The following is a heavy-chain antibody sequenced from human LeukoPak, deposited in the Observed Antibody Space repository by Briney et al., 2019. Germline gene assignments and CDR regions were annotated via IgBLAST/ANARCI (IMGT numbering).Heavy chain of an antibody. CDR3: AREVSWSGYFQH. Sequence: SETLSLTCTVSGDSITDYYWSWIRRPPGKGLEWIVYVSYSGSTNYSPSLKSRVTISLDTSKNQFSLKLSSATAADTAVYYCAREVSWSGYFQHWGQGSLVTVSS. CDR2: VSYSGST. CDR1: GDSITDYY. D-gene: IGHD3-3*01. J-gene: IGHJ1*01. V-gene: IGHV4-59*12.